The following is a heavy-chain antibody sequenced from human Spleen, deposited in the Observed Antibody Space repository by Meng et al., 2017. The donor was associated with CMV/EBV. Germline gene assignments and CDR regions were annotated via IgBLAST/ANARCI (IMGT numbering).Heavy chain of an antibody. CDR3: ARDSAIGYYYYYGMDV. CDR2: ISSSSSTI. V-gene: IGHV3-48*04. D-gene: IGHD3-22*01. J-gene: IGHJ6*02. Sequence: GGSLRLSCAASGFTFSSYSMNWVRQAPGKGLEWVSYISSSSSTIYYADSVKGRFTISRDNAKNSLYLQMNSLRAEDTAVYYCARDSAIGYYYYYGMDVWGQGTTVTVSS. CDR1: GFTFSSYS.